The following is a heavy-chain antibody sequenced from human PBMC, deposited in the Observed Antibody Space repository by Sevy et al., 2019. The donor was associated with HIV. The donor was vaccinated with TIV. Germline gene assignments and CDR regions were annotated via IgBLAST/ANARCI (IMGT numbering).Heavy chain of an antibody. CDR2: IYKSGST. V-gene: IGHV4-4*07. Sequence: SETLSLTCTVSDDSISNYYWSWIRQPAGKGLEWIGGIYKSGSTNYNPSLKSRVTMSVDTSKRQFSLKLTSVTAADTAVYYCARGGAHFDYWGQGTLVTVSS. CDR3: ARGGAHFDY. J-gene: IGHJ4*02. CDR1: DDSISNYY. D-gene: IGHD1-26*01.